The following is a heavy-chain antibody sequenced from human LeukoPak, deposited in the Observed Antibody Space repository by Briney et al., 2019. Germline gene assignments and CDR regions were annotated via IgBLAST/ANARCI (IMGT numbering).Heavy chain of an antibody. CDR1: GFTVSDNY. J-gene: IGHJ6*03. CDR3: GKGYMDV. CDR2: IYSDGST. V-gene: IGHV3-66*01. Sequence: GGSLRLSCAVSGFTVSDNYMSWVRQAPGKGLEWVSVIYSDGSTFHTDSVKGRFTISRDPSKNSLYLQMNSLRAEDSAVYHCGKGYMDVWGKGTTVTISS.